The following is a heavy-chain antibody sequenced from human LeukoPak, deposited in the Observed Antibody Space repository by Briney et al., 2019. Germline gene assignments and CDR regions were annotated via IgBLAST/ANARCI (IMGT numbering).Heavy chain of an antibody. Sequence: GGSLRLSCAASGFTFSSYAMSWVRQAPGKGLKWVSVISGSGGSTYYADSVKGRFTISRDNSKNTLYLQMNSLRVEDTAVYYCAKDIVVVVAATCRFDYWGQGTLVTVSS. CDR1: GFTFSSYA. D-gene: IGHD2-15*01. V-gene: IGHV3-23*01. CDR2: ISGSGGST. J-gene: IGHJ4*02. CDR3: AKDIVVVVAATCRFDY.